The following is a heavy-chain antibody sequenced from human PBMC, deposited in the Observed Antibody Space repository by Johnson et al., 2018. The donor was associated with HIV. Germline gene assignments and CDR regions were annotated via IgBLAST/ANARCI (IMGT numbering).Heavy chain of an antibody. V-gene: IGHV3-13*01. CDR2: LGTAGDT. D-gene: IGHD3-10*01. J-gene: IGHJ3*02. Sequence: TGKGLEWVSALGTAGDTYYPGSVKGRFTISRENAKNSLYLQMNSLRAGDTAMYYCARVGSGELLDGFDIWGQGTMVTVSS. CDR3: ARVGSGELLDGFDI.